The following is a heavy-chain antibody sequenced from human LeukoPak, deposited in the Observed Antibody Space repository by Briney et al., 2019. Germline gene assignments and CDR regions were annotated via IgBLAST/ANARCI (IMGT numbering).Heavy chain of an antibody. D-gene: IGHD3-9*01. CDR3: ARERSPLRFFDY. J-gene: IGHJ4*02. CDR2: IYSGGTT. CDR1: GFTVSSNY. V-gene: IGHV3-53*01. Sequence: PGGSLRLSCAASGFTVSSNYMSWVRQAPGKGLEWVSVIYSGGTTYYADSVKGRFTISRDNSKNTLYLQMNSLRAEDTAVYYCARERSPLRFFDYWGQGTLVTVSS.